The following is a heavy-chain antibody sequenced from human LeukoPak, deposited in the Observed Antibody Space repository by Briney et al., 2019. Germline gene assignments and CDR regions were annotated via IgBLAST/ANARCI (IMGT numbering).Heavy chain of an antibody. J-gene: IGHJ4*02. Sequence: PGGSLRLSCAASGFTFRSYRMNWVRQAPGKGLEWVSYISSNNNYIYYADSVKGRFTISRDNAKNSLYLQMNSVRVEDTAVYYCARDLSNYYDSSGFDYWGQGTLVTVSS. CDR2: ISSNNNYI. V-gene: IGHV3-21*01. CDR3: ARDLSNYYDSSGFDY. D-gene: IGHD3-22*01. CDR1: GFTFRSYR.